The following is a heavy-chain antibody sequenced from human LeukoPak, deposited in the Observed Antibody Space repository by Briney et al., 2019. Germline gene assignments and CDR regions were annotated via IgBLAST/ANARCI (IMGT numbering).Heavy chain of an antibody. CDR3: ARSIGDVASTIPPFDY. D-gene: IGHD5/OR15-5a*01. J-gene: IGHJ4*02. CDR1: GFTFATST. CDR2: ISSTKRGT. Sequence: GGSLRLSCAASGFTFATSTMTWVRQAPGKGLEWVSSISSTKRGTYYTDSVKGRFNIFRDNSKNTLYLQMNSLRGDDTAVYYCARSIGDVASTIPPFDYWGQGILVIVSS. V-gene: IGHV3-23*01.